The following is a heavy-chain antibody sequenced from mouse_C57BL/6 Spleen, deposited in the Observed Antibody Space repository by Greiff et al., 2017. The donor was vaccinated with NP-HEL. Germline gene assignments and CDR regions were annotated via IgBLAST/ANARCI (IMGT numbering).Heavy chain of an antibody. CDR1: GYTFTDYY. Sequence: QVQLKQSGAELVRPGASVKLSCKASGYTFTDYYINWVKQRPGQGLEWIARIYPGSGNTYYNEKFKGKATLTAEKSSSTAYMQLSSLTSEDSAVYFCARYPYYYGSPYAMDYWGQGTSVTVSS. J-gene: IGHJ4*01. V-gene: IGHV1-76*01. D-gene: IGHD1-1*01. CDR2: IYPGSGNT. CDR3: ARYPYYYGSPYAMDY.